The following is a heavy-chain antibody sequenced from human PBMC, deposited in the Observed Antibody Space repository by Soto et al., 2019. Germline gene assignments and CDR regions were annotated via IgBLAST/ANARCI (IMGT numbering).Heavy chain of an antibody. CDR1: GYTFTGYY. Sequence: ASVKVSCKASGYTFTGYYMHWVRQAPGQGLEWMGWINPNSGGTNYAQKFQGRVTMTRDTSISTAYMELSRLRSDDTAVYYCARGGGWLRSPYYYRLDVWGQGTTVTVSS. J-gene: IGHJ6*02. V-gene: IGHV1-2*02. CDR2: INPNSGGT. CDR3: ARGGGWLRSPYYYRLDV. D-gene: IGHD5-12*01.